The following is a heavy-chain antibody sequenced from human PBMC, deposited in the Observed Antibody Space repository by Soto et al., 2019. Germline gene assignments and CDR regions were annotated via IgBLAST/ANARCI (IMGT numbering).Heavy chain of an antibody. CDR3: ARLRTYDLMTAPDY. V-gene: IGHV4-4*02. CDR1: GGSLSNSNW. J-gene: IGHJ4*02. CDR2: IYHSGRT. Sequence: SETLSLTMVGSGGSLSNSNWWGWVRQPPGKGLEWIGEIYHSGRTNYNPSLKSRVTISLDKSKNQFSLKLSSVTAADTAVYYCARLRTYDLMTAPDYWGQGTLVTVSS. D-gene: IGHD3-9*01.